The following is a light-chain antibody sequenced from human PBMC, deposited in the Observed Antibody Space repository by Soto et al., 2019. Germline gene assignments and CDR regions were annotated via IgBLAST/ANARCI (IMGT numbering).Light chain of an antibody. Sequence: IVLTKAPCSQSLAPGGRATLSCKASQSVSSYLAWYQQKPGQAPRLLIYDASNRATGIPARFSGSGSGTDFTLTISSLEPEDFAVYYCQQRSNWPPITFGQGTRLEIK. J-gene: IGKJ5*01. CDR2: DAS. CDR3: QQRSNWPPIT. CDR1: QSVSSY. V-gene: IGKV3-11*01.